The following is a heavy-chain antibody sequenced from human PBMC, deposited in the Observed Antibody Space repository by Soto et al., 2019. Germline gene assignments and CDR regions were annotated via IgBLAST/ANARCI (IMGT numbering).Heavy chain of an antibody. Sequence: GQFLRISCKGSGDSFTIYWSSWVRQMPGKGLEWMGRIDPSDSYTNYSPSFQGHVTSSADKSISTAYLQWSSLKASDTAMYYCARRGIAVFVMDVLGQGTTVTVSS. CDR3: ARRGIAVFVMDV. D-gene: IGHD6-19*01. V-gene: IGHV5-10-1*01. J-gene: IGHJ6*02. CDR1: GDSFTIYW. CDR2: IDPSDSYT.